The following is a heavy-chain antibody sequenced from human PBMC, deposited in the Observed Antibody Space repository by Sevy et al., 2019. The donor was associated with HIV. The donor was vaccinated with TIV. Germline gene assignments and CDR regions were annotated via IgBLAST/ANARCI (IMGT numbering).Heavy chain of an antibody. V-gene: IGHV1-8*01. CDR2: MTPSSRET. J-gene: IGHJ4*02. Sequence: ASVKVSCKASGYTFTSYDINWVRQAAGQGLEWVGWMTPSSRETGYAQKFEGTITMTGDTSISTAYLALSSLTSEDTAVYFCARNLYGSGTFDYWGQGTLVTVSS. D-gene: IGHD3-10*01. CDR1: GYTFTSYD. CDR3: ARNLYGSGTFDY.